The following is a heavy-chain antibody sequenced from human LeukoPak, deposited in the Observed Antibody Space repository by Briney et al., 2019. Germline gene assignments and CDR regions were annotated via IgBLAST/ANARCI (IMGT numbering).Heavy chain of an antibody. CDR1: GFTVSSNY. V-gene: IGHV3-53*01. CDR3: ARDPYSGSPLWAFDI. D-gene: IGHD1-26*01. CDR2: IYSGGST. J-gene: IGHJ3*02. Sequence: PGGSLRLSCAASGFTVSSNYMSWVRQAPGKGVEWVSVIYSGGSTYYADSVKGRFTISRDNSKNTLYLQMNSLRAEDTAVYYCARDPYSGSPLWAFDIWGQGTMVTVSS.